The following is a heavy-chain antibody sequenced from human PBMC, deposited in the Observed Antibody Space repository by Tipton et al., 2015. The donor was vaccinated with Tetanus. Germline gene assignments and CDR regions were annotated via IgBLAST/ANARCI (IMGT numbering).Heavy chain of an antibody. J-gene: IGHJ4*02. Sequence: VQLVQSGGGVVQPGGSLRLSCAASGFTFDDYAMHWVRQAPGKGLEWVSGISWNSGTIDYADSVKGRFTMSRDNAKNSLYLQMNSLRAEDTAFYYCAKDRKDWYYSPFEYWGQGALVIVSS. CDR1: GFTFDDYA. D-gene: IGHD1-7*01. CDR3: AKDRKDWYYSPFEY. V-gene: IGHV3-9*01. CDR2: ISWNSGTI.